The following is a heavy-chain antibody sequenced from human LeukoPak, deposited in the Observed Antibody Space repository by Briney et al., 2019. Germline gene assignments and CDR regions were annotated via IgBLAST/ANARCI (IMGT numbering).Heavy chain of an antibody. CDR2: INTNTGNP. Sequence: SSVTVSCKASGYTFTSYAMHWLRQAPGQGLEWMGWINTNTGNPTYAQGFTGRFVFSLDTSVSTAYLQISSLKAEDTAVYYCARDRTLFDYWGQGTLVTVSS. CDR1: GYTFTSYA. J-gene: IGHJ4*02. CDR3: ARDRTLFDY. V-gene: IGHV7-4-1*02.